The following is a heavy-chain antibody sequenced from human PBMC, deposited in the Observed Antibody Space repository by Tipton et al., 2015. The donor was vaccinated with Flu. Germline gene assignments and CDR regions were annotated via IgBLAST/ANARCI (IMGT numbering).Heavy chain of an antibody. CDR2: IYYSGST. CDR3: ARGLVVPAADY. CDR1: GGFISSSSYY. D-gene: IGHD2-2*01. Sequence: TLSLTCTVSGGFISSSSYYWGWIRQPPGKGLEWIGSIYYSGSTYYNPSLKSRVTISVDTSKNQFSLKLSSVTAADTAVYYCARGLVVPAADYWGQGTLVTVSS. J-gene: IGHJ4*02. V-gene: IGHV4-39*07.